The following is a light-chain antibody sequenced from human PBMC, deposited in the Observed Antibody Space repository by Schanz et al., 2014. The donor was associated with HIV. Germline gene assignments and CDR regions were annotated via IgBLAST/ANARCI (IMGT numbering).Light chain of an antibody. Sequence: EVVLTQSPVTLSLSPGDTATLSCRTSQSVARYLAWYQQKPGQAPRLLIYDASMRATGIPARFSGSGSGTDFTLTINSLEPEDFAVYYCQQRSNWPPGDTFGGGTKVEIK. J-gene: IGKJ4*01. CDR2: DAS. V-gene: IGKV3-11*01. CDR3: QQRSNWPPGDT. CDR1: QSVARY.